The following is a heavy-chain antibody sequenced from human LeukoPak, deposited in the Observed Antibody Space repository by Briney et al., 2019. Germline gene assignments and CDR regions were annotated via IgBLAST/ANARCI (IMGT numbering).Heavy chain of an antibody. CDR1: GYTFTSYG. Sequence: ASVKVSCKASGYTFTSYGISWVRQAPGQGLERMGWISAYNGNTNYAQKLQGRVTMTTDTSTSTAYMELRSLRSDDTAVYYCARSYGDEKDYYYYMDVWGKGTTVTVSS. CDR2: ISAYNGNT. V-gene: IGHV1-18*01. J-gene: IGHJ6*03. CDR3: ARSYGDEKDYYYYMDV. D-gene: IGHD4-17*01.